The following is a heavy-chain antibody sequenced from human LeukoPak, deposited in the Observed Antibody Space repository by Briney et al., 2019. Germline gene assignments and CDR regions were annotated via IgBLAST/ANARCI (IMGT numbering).Heavy chain of an antibody. Sequence: SQTLSLTCTVSGGSISSGDYYWSWLRQHPGKGLEWIAYLSNRGGSYYNPSLKSRVTLSVDTSKNFFSLKLTSVTAADTAVYYCARDSLDQQLFNQGWFDPWGQGTLVTVSS. D-gene: IGHD6-13*01. J-gene: IGHJ5*02. CDR3: ARDSLDQQLFNQGWFDP. V-gene: IGHV4-31*03. CDR1: GGSISSGDYY. CDR2: LSNRGGS.